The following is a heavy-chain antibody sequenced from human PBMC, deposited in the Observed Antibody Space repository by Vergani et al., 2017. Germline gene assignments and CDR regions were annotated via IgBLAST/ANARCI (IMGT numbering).Heavy chain of an antibody. CDR3: AGVWTNWNYDLGWYFDL. J-gene: IGHJ2*01. Sequence: QVQLVQSGAEVKKPGASVKVSCKASGYTFTSYGISWVRQAPGQGREWMGWISAYNGNTNYAQKLQGRVTMTTDTSTSTAYMELRSLRSDGTAVDYCAGVWTNWNYDLGWYFDLWGQGTLVTVSS. D-gene: IGHD1-7*01. V-gene: IGHV1-18*01. CDR1: GYTFTSYG. CDR2: ISAYNGNT.